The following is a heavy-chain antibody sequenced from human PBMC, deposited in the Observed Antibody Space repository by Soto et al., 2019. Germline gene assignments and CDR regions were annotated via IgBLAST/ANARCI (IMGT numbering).Heavy chain of an antibody. CDR2: TFDSGST. CDR1: GVSISYNY. Sequence: QVRLQESGPGLVKPSETLSLTCTVSGVSISYNYWSWIRQVPGKGLEWIGYTFDSGSTSYHPSLKGRATMSRDPFKNQFSLGLTSVTAADTAPYYRAIGPRHDYSDAYFDDWGQGALVTVSS. D-gene: IGHD4-17*01. CDR3: AIGPRHDYSDAYFDD. V-gene: IGHV4-59*01. J-gene: IGHJ4*02.